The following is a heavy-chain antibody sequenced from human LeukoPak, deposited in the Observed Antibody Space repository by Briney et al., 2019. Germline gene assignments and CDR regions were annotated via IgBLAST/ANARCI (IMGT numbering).Heavy chain of an antibody. CDR2: ISSGGTTI. CDR3: VRDFEVPAAAPDYYYFYYMDV. CDR1: GLTFSVYG. D-gene: IGHD2-2*01. J-gene: IGHJ6*03. V-gene: IGHV3-48*04. Sequence: GGSLRLSCAVSGLTFSVYGMNWVRQAPGKGLEWLSHISSGGTTIYYADSVKGRFTVSRDNVENSLFLQMNSLRVDDTAVYYCVRDFEVPAAAPDYYYFYYMDVWGTGTTVTVSS.